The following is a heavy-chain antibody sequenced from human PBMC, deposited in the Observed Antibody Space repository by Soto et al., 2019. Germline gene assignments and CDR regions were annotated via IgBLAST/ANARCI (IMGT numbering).Heavy chain of an antibody. CDR2: ISSSSSYI. CDR1: GFTFSSYS. D-gene: IGHD6-13*01. Sequence: EVQLVESGGGLVKPGGSLRLSCAASGFTFSSYSMNWVRQAPGKGLEWVSSISSSSSYIYYADSVKGRFTISRDNAKNSLYLQMNSLRAEDTAVYYCARAYPPRYSSSWGSPSDAFDIWGQGTMVTVSS. V-gene: IGHV3-21*01. J-gene: IGHJ3*02. CDR3: ARAYPPRYSSSWGSPSDAFDI.